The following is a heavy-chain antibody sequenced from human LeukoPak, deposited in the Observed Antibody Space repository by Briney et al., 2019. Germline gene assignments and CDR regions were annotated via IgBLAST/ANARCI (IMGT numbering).Heavy chain of an antibody. CDR3: ARGVRRYYDSSGYY. J-gene: IGHJ4*02. V-gene: IGHV1-69*06. D-gene: IGHD3-22*01. CDR2: IIPIFGTT. Sequence: SVKVSCEATGGTFSSYAISWVRQAPGQGLEWMGGIIPIFGTTNYAQKFQGRVTITADKSTSTAYMELSSLRSEDTAVYYCARGVRRYYDSSGYYWGQGTLVTVSS. CDR1: GGTFSSYA.